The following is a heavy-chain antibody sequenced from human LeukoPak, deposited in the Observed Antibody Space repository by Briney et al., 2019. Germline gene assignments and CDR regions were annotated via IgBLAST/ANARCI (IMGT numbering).Heavy chain of an antibody. D-gene: IGHD4-17*01. CDR1: GGSISSGGYY. V-gene: IGHV4-31*01. CDR3: ASTINFGDYVNWYFDL. CDR2: IYYSGSP. Sequence: SQTLSLTCTVSGGSISSGGYYWSWIRQHPGKGLEWIGYIYYSGSPYYNPSLKSQLTISVATSKNQFPLKLSSVTAADTAVYYCASTINFGDYVNWYFDLWGRGTLVSVSS. J-gene: IGHJ2*01.